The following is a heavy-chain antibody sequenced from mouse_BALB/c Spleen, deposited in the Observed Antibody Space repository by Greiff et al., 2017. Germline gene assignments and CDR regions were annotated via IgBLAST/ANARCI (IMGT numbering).Heavy chain of an antibody. J-gene: IGHJ4*01. V-gene: IGHV1-47*01. D-gene: IGHD2-2*01. CDR2: FHPYNDDT. CDR3: ARGASTMLTASGAMDY. CDR1: GYTFTTYP. Sequence: VQLQQSGAELVKPGASVKMSCKAFGYTFTTYPIEWMQQNHGKSLEWIGNFHPYNDDTKYNEKFKGKAKLTVDKSSSTVYLELSRLTSDDSAVYYCARGASTMLTASGAMDYWGQGTSVTVSS.